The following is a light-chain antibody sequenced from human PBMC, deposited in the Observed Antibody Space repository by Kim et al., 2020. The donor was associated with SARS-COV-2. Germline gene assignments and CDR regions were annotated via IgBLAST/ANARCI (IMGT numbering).Light chain of an antibody. CDR3: HVWDSDSDHVV. Sequence: SYELTQAPSLSVAPGKTATITCGGNNIGTKSVYWYQQRPGQAPVLVIYYDSDRPSGIPERFSGSNSGDTATLTIGRVEAGDEADYYCHVWDSDSDHVVFGGGTHLTVL. CDR1: NIGTKS. CDR2: YDS. V-gene: IGLV3-21*04. J-gene: IGLJ2*01.